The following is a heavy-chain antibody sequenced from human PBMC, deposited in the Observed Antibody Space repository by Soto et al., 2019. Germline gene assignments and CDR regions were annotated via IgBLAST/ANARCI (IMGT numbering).Heavy chain of an antibody. D-gene: IGHD3-3*01. CDR1: GFTFSSYG. Sequence: QVQLVESGGGVVQPGRSLRLSCAASGFTFSSYGMHWVRQAPGKGLEWVAVIWYDGSNKYYADSVKGRFTISRDNSKNTLYLQMNSLRDEYTAVYYCAGRSICGVAFYYWGHGTLVTVSS. CDR2: IWYDGSNK. V-gene: IGHV3-33*01. J-gene: IGHJ4*01. CDR3: AGRSICGVAFYY.